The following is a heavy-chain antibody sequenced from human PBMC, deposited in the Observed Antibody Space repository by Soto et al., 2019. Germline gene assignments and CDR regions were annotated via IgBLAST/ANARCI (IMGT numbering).Heavy chain of an antibody. CDR3: AKDWQLSPMVDY. V-gene: IGHV3-30*18. CDR2: ISYDGSNK. Sequence: GGSLRLSCAASGFTFSSYGMHWVRQAPGKGLEWVAVISYDGSNKYYADSVKGRFTISRDNSKNTLYLQMNSLRAEDTAVYYCAKDWQLSPMVDYWGQGTLVTVSS. D-gene: IGHD5-18*01. CDR1: GFTFSSYG. J-gene: IGHJ4*02.